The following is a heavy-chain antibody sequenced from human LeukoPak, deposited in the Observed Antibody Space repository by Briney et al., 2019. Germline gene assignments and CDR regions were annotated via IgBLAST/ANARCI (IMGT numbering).Heavy chain of an antibody. J-gene: IGHJ3*02. D-gene: IGHD4-17*01. CDR2: ISSSSSTI. V-gene: IGHV3-48*01. CDR1: GFTFSSYS. CDR3: AKDQYGEAFDI. Sequence: GGSLRLSCAASGFTFSSYSMNWVRQAPGKGLEWVSYISSSSSTIYYADSVKGRFTISRDNSKNTLYLQMNSLRAEDTAVYYCAKDQYGEAFDIWGPGTMVTVSS.